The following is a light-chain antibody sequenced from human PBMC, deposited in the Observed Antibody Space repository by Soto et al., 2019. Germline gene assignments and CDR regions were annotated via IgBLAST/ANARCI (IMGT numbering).Light chain of an antibody. V-gene: IGKV3-20*01. CDR3: QQYGSSSIT. J-gene: IGKJ5*01. Sequence: DIVLTQSPGTLSLSPGERATLSCRASQSVSNNYLAWYQQKPGQAPRRLIYGASSRATGIPDRFSGSGSGTDFTLTISRLEPEDFAVYYCQQYGSSSITFGQGTRLEIK. CDR1: QSVSNNY. CDR2: GAS.